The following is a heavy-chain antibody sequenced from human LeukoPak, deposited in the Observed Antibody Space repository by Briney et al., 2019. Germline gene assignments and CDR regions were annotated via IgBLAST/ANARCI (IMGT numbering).Heavy chain of an antibody. CDR1: GFTFSSYW. CDR3: ARVAQYCSGGSCYGDYYYMDV. Sequence: GGSLRLSCAASGFTFSSYWVSWVRQAPGKGLEWVANIKQDGSEKYYVDSVKGRFTISRDNAKNSLYLQMNSLRAEDTAVYYCARVAQYCSGGSCYGDYYYMDVWGKGTTVTVSS. D-gene: IGHD2-15*01. CDR2: IKQDGSEK. J-gene: IGHJ6*03. V-gene: IGHV3-7*01.